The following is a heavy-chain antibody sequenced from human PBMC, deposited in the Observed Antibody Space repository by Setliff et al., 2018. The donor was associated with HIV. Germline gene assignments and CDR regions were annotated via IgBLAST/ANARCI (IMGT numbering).Heavy chain of an antibody. CDR3: ARDSTGDRAFDF. D-gene: IGHD7-27*01. J-gene: IGHJ3*01. CDR1: GGSISSNSYY. V-gene: IGHV4-39*07. Sequence: PSETLSLTCTVSGGSISSNSYYWGWFRQPPGKGLEWIGSIYYSGSTYYTPSLKSRVTISVDTSQNQFSLKLSSVTAADTAVYYCARDSTGDRAFDFWGQGTMVTVSS. CDR2: IYYSGST.